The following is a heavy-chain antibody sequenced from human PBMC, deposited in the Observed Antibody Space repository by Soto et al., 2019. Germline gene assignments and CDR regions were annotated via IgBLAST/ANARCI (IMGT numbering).Heavy chain of an antibody. V-gene: IGHV3-64D*06. J-gene: IGHJ5*02. CDR3: VHPRSTVQIPPT. D-gene: IGHD4-17*01. CDR1: GFTFSMFS. CDR2: ISSNGDST. Sequence: LRLSCSASGFTFSMFSMHWVRQAPGKGLEYVSGISSNGDSTYYADSVKGRFTISRDNSKNTLYLQMSSLRAVDTAVYYCVHPRSTVQIPPTWGQGTLVTVSS.